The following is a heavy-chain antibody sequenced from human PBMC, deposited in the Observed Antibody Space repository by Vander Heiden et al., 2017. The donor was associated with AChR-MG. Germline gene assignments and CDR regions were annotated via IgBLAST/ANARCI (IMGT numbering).Heavy chain of an antibody. J-gene: IGHJ4*02. Sequence: EVQLLESGGGLVQPGGSLRLSCAASGFTFSSYAMRWVRQAPGKGLEWVSAISGSGGSTYYADSVKGRFTISRDNSKNTLYLQMNSLRAEDTAVYYCAKDKEGPYGSGSHRIQYFDYWGQGTLVTVSS. V-gene: IGHV3-23*01. D-gene: IGHD3-10*01. CDR2: ISGSGGST. CDR1: GFTFSSYA. CDR3: AKDKEGPYGSGSHRIQYFDY.